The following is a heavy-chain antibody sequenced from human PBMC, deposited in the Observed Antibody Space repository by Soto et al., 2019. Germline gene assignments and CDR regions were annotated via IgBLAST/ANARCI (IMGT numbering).Heavy chain of an antibody. J-gene: IGHJ4*02. D-gene: IGHD5-12*01. V-gene: IGHV4-59*01. Sequence: SETLSLTCTVSGGSISSYYWSWIRQPPGKGLEWIGYIYYSGSTNYNPSLKSRVTISVDTSKNQFSLKMSSVTAADTAVYYCARGIVATEKRFDYWGQGTLVTVSS. CDR3: ARGIVATEKRFDY. CDR2: IYYSGST. CDR1: GGSISSYY.